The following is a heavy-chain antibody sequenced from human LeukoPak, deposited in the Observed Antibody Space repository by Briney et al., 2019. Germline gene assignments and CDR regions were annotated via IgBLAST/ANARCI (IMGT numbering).Heavy chain of an antibody. CDR1: GFTFSSYA. D-gene: IGHD3-10*01. J-gene: IGHJ6*02. CDR3: ARDRRELWFGELS. CDR2: IYSGGST. V-gene: IGHV3-53*01. Sequence: PGGSLRHSCAASGFTFSSYAMSWVRQAPGKGLEWVSVIYSGGSTYYADSVKGRFTISRDNSKNTLYLQMNSLRAEDTAVYYCARDRRELWFGELSWGQGTTVTVSS.